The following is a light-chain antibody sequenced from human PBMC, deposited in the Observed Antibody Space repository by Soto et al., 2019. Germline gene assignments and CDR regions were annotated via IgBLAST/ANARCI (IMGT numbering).Light chain of an antibody. J-gene: IGKJ4*01. CDR2: KAS. CDR3: QQYDSYPLT. Sequence: DIQMTQSPSTLSASVGDRVTITCRASQSISSWLAWYQQKPGKAPNLLIYKASTLESGVPSRFSGSGSGTEFTLTVSSLPPDDFATYYCQQYDSYPLTFGGGTKVEI. CDR1: QSISSW. V-gene: IGKV1-5*03.